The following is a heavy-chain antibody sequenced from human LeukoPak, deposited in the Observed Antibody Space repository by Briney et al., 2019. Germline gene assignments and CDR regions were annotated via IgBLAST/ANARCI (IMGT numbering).Heavy chain of an antibody. CDR2: ISPYNGNT. CDR3: ARVECSSTSCYNVWFDP. D-gene: IGHD2-2*02. Sequence: ASVKVSCKASGYTFTNYGISWVRQAPGQGPEWRGWISPYNGNTNYAQKLQGRVTMTTDTSTYTAYMELRSLRSDDTAVYYCARVECSSTSCYNVWFDPWGQGTLVSVSS. CDR1: GYTFTNYG. V-gene: IGHV1-18*01. J-gene: IGHJ5*02.